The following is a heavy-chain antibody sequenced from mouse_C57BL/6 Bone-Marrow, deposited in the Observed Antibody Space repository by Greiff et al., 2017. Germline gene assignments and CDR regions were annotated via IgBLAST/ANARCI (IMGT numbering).Heavy chain of an antibody. V-gene: IGHV14-4*01. CDR1: GFNIKDDY. Sequence: VQLQQSGAELVRPGASVKLSCTASGFNIKDDYMHWVKQRPEQGLEWIGWIDPENGDTEYASKFQGKATITADTSSTTAYLQLSSLTSEDTAVYYCTINWDYFDYWGQGTTLTVSS. CDR2: IDPENGDT. D-gene: IGHD4-1*02. CDR3: TINWDYFDY. J-gene: IGHJ2*01.